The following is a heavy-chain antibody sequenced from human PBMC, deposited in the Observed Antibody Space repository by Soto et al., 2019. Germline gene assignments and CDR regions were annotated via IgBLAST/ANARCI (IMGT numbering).Heavy chain of an antibody. CDR1: GFNFRGYW. CDR3: VRDVGFDYAN. Sequence: GESLKISCXVSGFNFRGYWMSWVRQAPGKGLEWVATMNEDGSEIYYVASVKGRFAISRDNDENSLHLQMNYVSAEDTGVYFCVRDVGFDYANWGQGTLVTVSS. V-gene: IGHV3-7*01. D-gene: IGHD3-16*01. CDR2: MNEDGSEI. J-gene: IGHJ4*02.